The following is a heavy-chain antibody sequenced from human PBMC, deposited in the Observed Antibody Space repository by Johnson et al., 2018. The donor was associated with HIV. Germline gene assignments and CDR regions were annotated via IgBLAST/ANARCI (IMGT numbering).Heavy chain of an antibody. J-gene: IGHJ3*02. V-gene: IGHV3-30-3*01. D-gene: IGHD6-6*01. CDR2: IIFDGVYK. CDR3: ARDRKWVAARSGDAFDI. CDR1: GFPFRDSA. Sequence: QVQLVESGGGVVQPGTSLTLSCAASGFPFRDSAMHWVRQAPGRGMEWLAVIIFDGVYKHHAESVRGRFTISRDNSKATLYLQMNSLRAEDTAVYYCARDRKWVAARSGDAFDIWGQGTMVTVSS.